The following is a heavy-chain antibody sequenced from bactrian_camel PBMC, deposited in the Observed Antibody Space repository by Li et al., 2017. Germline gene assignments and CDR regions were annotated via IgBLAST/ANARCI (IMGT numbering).Heavy chain of an antibody. CDR1: GPIDSRFC. J-gene: IGHJ4*01. Sequence: DVQLVESGGGSVQAGGSLRLSCVASGPIDSRFCLGWFRQAPGKAREAVAAIGGDGDENYADSVKGRFTISKDDANNTLYLQMDSLKFEDTAMYYCATGCTQIRRGDKTRTVYELGPGDPGHRL. CDR3: ATGCTQIRRGDKTRTVYE. D-gene: IGHD5*01. CDR2: IGGDGDE. V-gene: IGHV3S67*01.